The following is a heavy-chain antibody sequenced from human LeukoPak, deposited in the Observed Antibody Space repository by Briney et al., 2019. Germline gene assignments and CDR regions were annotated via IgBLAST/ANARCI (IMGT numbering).Heavy chain of an antibody. Sequence: GGSLRLSCAASGFTFSSYAMSWVRQAPGKGLEWVSAISGGSTYYADSVKGRFTISRDNSKNTLYLQMNSLRAEDTAVYYCAKDDTVTTPGGSYWGQGTLVTVSS. J-gene: IGHJ4*02. D-gene: IGHD4-17*01. V-gene: IGHV3-23*01. CDR3: AKDDTVTTPGGSY. CDR1: GFTFSSYA. CDR2: ISGGST.